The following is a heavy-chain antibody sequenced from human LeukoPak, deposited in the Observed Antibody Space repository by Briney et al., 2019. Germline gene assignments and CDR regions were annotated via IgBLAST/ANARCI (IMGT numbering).Heavy chain of an antibody. CDR2: INYSGST. CDR3: AREMDAHPRIVV. J-gene: IGHJ1*01. Sequence: PSQTLSLTCAVSGGSISSGGYRWTWIRQYPGKGLEWIGYINYSGSTYYNPSLKSRVIISVDTSKNQFSLNLNSVTAADTAVYYCAREMDAHPRIVVWGQGTLVTVSS. D-gene: IGHD2-21*01. CDR1: GGSISSGGYR. V-gene: IGHV4-31*11.